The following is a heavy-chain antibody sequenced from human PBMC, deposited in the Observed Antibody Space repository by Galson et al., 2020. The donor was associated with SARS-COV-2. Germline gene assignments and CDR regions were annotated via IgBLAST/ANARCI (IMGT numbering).Heavy chain of an antibody. V-gene: IGHV3-21*01. CDR3: ARDSNYDANYYYYYMDV. CDR2: ISSSSSSYI. Sequence: GESLKISCAASGFTFSSYSMNWVRQAPGKGLEWVSSISSSSSSYIYYADSVKGRFTISRDNAKNSLYLQMNSLRAEDTAVYYCARDSNYDANYYYYYMDVWGKGTTVTVSS. J-gene: IGHJ6*03. D-gene: IGHD4-4*01. CDR1: GFTFSSYS.